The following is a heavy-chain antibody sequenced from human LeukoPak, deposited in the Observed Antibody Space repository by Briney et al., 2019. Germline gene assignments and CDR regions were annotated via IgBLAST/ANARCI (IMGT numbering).Heavy chain of an antibody. J-gene: IGHJ5*02. V-gene: IGHV4-34*01. Sequence: PSETLSLTCAVYGGSFGNYYWSWIRQPPGKGLEWIGEINHSGSTNYNPSLKSRVTISVDTSKNQFSLKLSSVTAADTAVYYCARRQLVLRWFDPWGQGTLVTVSS. CDR1: GGSFGNYY. D-gene: IGHD6-13*01. CDR2: INHSGST. CDR3: ARRQLVLRWFDP.